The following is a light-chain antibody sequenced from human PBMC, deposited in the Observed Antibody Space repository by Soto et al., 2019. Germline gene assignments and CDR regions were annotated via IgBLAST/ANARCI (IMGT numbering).Light chain of an antibody. CDR2: GNS. J-gene: IGLJ2*01. CDR3: QSYDSSLSGSV. Sequence: QSALTQPPSVSGAPGQRVTISCTGSSSNIGAGYDVHWYQQLPGTAPKLLIYGNSNRPSGVPDRFSGSKSGTSASLAITGLQAEDEADYYCQSYDSSLSGSVFXXGXKLTVL. CDR1: SSNIGAGYD. V-gene: IGLV1-40*01.